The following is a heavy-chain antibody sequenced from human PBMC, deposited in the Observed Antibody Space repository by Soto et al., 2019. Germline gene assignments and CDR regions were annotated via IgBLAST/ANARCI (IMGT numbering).Heavy chain of an antibody. CDR1: GFTFSSYA. Sequence: EVQLVESGGSLVQPGGSLRLSCAASGFTFSSYAMHWVRQAPGKGLEYVSAISSNGGSIYYGNSVKGRFTTSRDNSKNTLYLQMGSLRAEDMAVYYCPSLHNYHYALDVWGQGTTVTVSS. CDR3: PSLHNYHYALDV. J-gene: IGHJ6*02. D-gene: IGHD4-4*01. CDR2: ISSNGGSI. V-gene: IGHV3-64*01.